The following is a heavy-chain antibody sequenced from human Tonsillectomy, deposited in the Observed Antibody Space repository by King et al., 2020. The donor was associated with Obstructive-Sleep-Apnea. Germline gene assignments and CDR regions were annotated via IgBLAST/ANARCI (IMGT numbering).Heavy chain of an antibody. D-gene: IGHD2-15*01. Sequence: QLQESGSGLVKPSETLSLTCTVSGGSISSSSYYWGWIRQPPGKGLEWIGSIYYSGSTYYNPSLKSRVTISVDTSKNQFSLKLSSVTAADTAVYYCAGYCSGGSCSMDYFDYSGQGTLVTVSS. CDR3: AGYCSGGSCSMDYFDY. CDR2: IYYSGST. CDR1: GGSISSSSYY. J-gene: IGHJ4*02. V-gene: IGHV4-39*01.